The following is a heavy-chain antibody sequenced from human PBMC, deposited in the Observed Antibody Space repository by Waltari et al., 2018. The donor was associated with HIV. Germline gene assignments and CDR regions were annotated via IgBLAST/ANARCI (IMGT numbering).Heavy chain of an antibody. CDR1: GFAFGRFG. Sequence: EVEMVESGGGSVQPGGSLRLSCAASGFAFGRFGRHWVRQAMGKSPEWVSAIGAAGDTYYPKSVKGRFTVSRENGKNSLYLQMNNLRVDDAAMYYCVRGNGWYGPYYFDYWGRGTLVTVSS. CDR3: VRGNGWYGPYYFDY. V-gene: IGHV3-13*01. D-gene: IGHD6-19*01. J-gene: IGHJ4*02. CDR2: IGAAGDT.